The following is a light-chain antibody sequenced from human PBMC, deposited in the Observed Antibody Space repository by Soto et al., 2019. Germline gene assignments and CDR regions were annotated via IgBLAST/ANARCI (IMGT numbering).Light chain of an antibody. V-gene: IGLV2-11*02. J-gene: IGLJ1*01. CDR2: DVT. CDR1: SSNVGGHNY. Sequence: QSVLTQPRSVSGSPGQSVTISCTETSSNVGGHNYVSWYQQYPDKAPKLIIYDVTKRPSGVPDRFSGSKSGNTASLTISGLQAEDEADYYCCSYAGSYTYVFGTGTKLTVL. CDR3: CSYAGSYTYV.